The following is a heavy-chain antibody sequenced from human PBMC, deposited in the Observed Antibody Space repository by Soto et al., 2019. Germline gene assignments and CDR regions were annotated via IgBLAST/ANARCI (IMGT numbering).Heavy chain of an antibody. CDR2: TSSSSSYI. CDR1: GFTFSSYS. Sequence: GGSLRLSCAASGFTFSSYSMNWVRQAPGKGLEWVSSTSSSSSYIYYADSVKGRFTISRDNAKNSLYLQMNSLRAEDTAVYYCARVLSDYYDSSVDAFDIWGQGTMVTVSS. D-gene: IGHD3-22*01. CDR3: ARVLSDYYDSSVDAFDI. J-gene: IGHJ3*02. V-gene: IGHV3-21*01.